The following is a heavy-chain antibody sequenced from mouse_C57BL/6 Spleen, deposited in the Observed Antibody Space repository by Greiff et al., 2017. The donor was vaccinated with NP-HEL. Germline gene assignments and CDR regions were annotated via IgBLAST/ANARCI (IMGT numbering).Heavy chain of an antibody. V-gene: IGHV1-64*01. CDR2: IHPNSGST. CDR3: ARSFHFDY. CDR1: GYTFTSYW. J-gene: IGHJ2*01. Sequence: QVHVKQSGAELVKPGASVKLSCKASGYTFTSYWMHWVKQRPGQGLEWIGMIHPNSGSTNYNEKFKSKATLTVDKSSSTAYMQLSSLTSEDSAVYYCARSFHFDYWGQGTTLTVSS.